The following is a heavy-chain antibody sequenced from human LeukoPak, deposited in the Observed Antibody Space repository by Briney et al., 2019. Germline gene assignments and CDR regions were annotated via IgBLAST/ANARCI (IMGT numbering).Heavy chain of an antibody. CDR3: ARETGNLIYYFDY. V-gene: IGHV4-59*01. CDR1: GGSISSYY. Sequence: SETLSLTCTVSGGSISSYYWSWIRQPPGKGLEWIGYIYYSGSINYNPSLKSRVTISVDTSKNQFSLKLRSVTATDTAVYYCARETGNLIYYFDYWDQGTLVTVSS. CDR2: IYYSGSI. D-gene: IGHD7-27*01. J-gene: IGHJ4*02.